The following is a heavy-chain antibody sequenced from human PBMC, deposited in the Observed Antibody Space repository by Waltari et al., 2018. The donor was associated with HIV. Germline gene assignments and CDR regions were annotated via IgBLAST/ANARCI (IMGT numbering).Heavy chain of an antibody. CDR1: GFTFSSDW. D-gene: IGHD1-26*01. CDR2: INIDGSST. J-gene: IGHJ4*02. Sequence: EVQLVESGGGLVQPGGSLRLSCAASGFTFSSDWMHWVRQAQGKGLVWVAIINIDGSSTSDADSVKVRFTISRDNAKNTLYLQMNSLRAEDTAVYYCARGVGDFDYWGQGTLVTVSS. V-gene: IGHV3-74*01. CDR3: ARGVGDFDY.